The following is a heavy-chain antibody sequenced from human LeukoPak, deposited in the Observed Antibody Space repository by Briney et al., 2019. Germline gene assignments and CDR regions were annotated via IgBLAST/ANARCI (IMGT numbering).Heavy chain of an antibody. CDR1: GGSFSGYY. CDR3: ARSSRARYQITMIVVVPRGAFDI. CDR2: INHSGST. J-gene: IGHJ3*02. V-gene: IGHV4-34*01. Sequence: SETLSLTCAVYGGSFSGYYWSWIRQPPGKGLEWIGEINHSGSTNYNPSLKSRVTISVDTSKNQFSLKLSSVTAADTAVYYCARSSRARYQITMIVVVPRGAFDIWGQGTMVTVSS. D-gene: IGHD3-22*01.